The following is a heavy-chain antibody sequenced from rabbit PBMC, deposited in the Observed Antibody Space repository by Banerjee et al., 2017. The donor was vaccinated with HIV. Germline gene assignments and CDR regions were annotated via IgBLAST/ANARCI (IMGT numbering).Heavy chain of an antibody. J-gene: IGHJ4*01. D-gene: IGHD8-1*01. CDR1: GFSFSSSYW. CDR2: IDAGSSGRI. Sequence: QSLEESGGDLVKPGASLTLTCTASGFSFSSSYWICWVRQAPGKGLEWIGCIDAGSSGRIYYANWAKGRFTISKTSSTTVTLQMTSLTAADTATYFCARAAGVSYSSYFNLWGPGTLVTVS. V-gene: IGHV1S40*01. CDR3: ARAAGVSYSSYFNL.